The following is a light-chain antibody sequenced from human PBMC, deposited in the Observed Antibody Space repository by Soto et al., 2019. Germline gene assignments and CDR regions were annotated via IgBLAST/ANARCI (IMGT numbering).Light chain of an antibody. CDR1: SGDVGGYNY. CDR3: SSYASSSTPYV. J-gene: IGLJ1*01. V-gene: IGLV2-14*01. Sequence: QSALTQPASVSGSPGQSITISCTGTSGDVGGYNYVSWYQQHPGKAPKLMIYDVSNRPSGVSNRFSGSKSGNTASLTIPGLQAEDEADYYCSSYASSSTPYVFGTGTKLTVL. CDR2: DVS.